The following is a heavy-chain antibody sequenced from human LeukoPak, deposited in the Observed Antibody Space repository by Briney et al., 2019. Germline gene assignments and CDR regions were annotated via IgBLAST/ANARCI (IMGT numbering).Heavy chain of an antibody. V-gene: IGHV4-39*01. D-gene: IGHD3-10*01. CDR2: VYYGGSS. CDR1: GGYISSTNYF. Sequence: SETLSLTCTVSGGYISSTNYFWGWIRQPPGKGLEWIGNVYYGGSSYYNASLKSRVTISVDTSKNHFSLKLNSVTAADTAVYYCARQGLIYYGSGSYYAYWGQGTLVTVSS. CDR3: ARQGLIYYGSGSYYAY. J-gene: IGHJ4*02.